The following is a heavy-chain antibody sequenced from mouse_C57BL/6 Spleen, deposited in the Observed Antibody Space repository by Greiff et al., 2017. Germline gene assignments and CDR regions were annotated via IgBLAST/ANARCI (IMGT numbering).Heavy chain of an antibody. Sequence: EVQVVESGGDLVKPGGSLKLSCAASGFTFSSYGMSWVRQTPDKRLEWVATISSGGSYTYYPDSVKGRFTISRDNAKNTLYLQMSSLKSEDTAMYYCSRQGYDGYYLDYWGQGTTLTVSS. D-gene: IGHD2-3*01. V-gene: IGHV5-6*01. CDR2: ISSGGSYT. CDR3: SRQGYDGYYLDY. J-gene: IGHJ2*01. CDR1: GFTFSSYG.